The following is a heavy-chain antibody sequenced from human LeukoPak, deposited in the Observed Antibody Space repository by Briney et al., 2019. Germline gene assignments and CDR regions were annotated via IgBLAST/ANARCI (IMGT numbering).Heavy chain of an antibody. CDR1: GGSISSGDYY. Sequence: SQTLSLTCTVSGGSISSGDYYWSWIRQPPGKGLEWIGYIYYSGSTYYNPSLKSRVTISVDTSKNQFSLKLSSVTAADTAVYYCARVRANYYDSSGFDYWGQGTLVTVSS. CDR3: ARVRANYYDSSGFDY. CDR2: IYYSGST. J-gene: IGHJ4*02. V-gene: IGHV4-30-4*08. D-gene: IGHD3-22*01.